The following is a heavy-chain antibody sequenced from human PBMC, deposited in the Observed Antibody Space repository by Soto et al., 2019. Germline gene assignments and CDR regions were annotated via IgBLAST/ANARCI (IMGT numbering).Heavy chain of an antibody. J-gene: IGHJ4*02. CDR3: ARDRPMIVVVMPLDY. Sequence: QVQLVQSGAEVKKPGASVKVSCKASGYTFTSYGISWVRQAPGQGLEWMGWISAYNGNTNYAQKLQGRVTMTTDPSTSTAYMERRSLRSDDTAVYYCARDRPMIVVVMPLDYWGQGTLVTVSS. CDR2: ISAYNGNT. D-gene: IGHD3-22*01. V-gene: IGHV1-18*01. CDR1: GYTFTSYG.